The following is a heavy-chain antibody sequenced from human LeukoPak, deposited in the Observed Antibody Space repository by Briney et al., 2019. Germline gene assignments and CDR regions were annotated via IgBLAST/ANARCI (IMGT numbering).Heavy chain of an antibody. D-gene: IGHD5-24*01. CDR3: ATSGMATIRTSHGHPDY. J-gene: IGHJ4*02. CDR2: IIPIFGTA. V-gene: IGHV1-69*13. Sequence: SVKVSCKASGGTFSSYAISWVRQAPGQGLEWMGGIIPIFGTANYAQKFQGRVTITADESTSTAYMELSSLRSEDTAVYYCATSGMATIRTSHGHPDYWGQGTLVTVSS. CDR1: GGTFSSYA.